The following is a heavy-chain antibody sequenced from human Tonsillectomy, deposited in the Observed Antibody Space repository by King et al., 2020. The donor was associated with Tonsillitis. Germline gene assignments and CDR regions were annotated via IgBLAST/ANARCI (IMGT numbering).Heavy chain of an antibody. J-gene: IGHJ4*02. V-gene: IGHV4-34*01. CDR2: INHSGST. D-gene: IGHD2-15*01. CDR1: GGSFSGYY. CDR3: AVVVAATPIY. Sequence: VQLQQWGAGLLKPSETLSLTCAVYGGSFSGYYWSWIRQPPGKGLEWIGEINHSGSTNYNPSLKSRVTISVDTSKNQFSLKLSSVTAADTAVYYCAVVVAATPIYWGQGTLVTVSS.